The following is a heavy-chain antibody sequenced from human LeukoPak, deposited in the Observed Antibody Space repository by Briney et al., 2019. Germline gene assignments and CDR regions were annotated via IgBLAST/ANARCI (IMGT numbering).Heavy chain of an antibody. J-gene: IGHJ4*02. Sequence: SQTLSLTCTVSGGSISSGGYYWSWIRQHPGKGLEWLGYIYYSGSTYYNPSLKSRVTISVDTSKNQFSLELSSVTAADTAVYYCARGGYSSGWYYFDYWGQGTLVTVSS. V-gene: IGHV4-31*03. CDR1: GGSISSGGYY. D-gene: IGHD6-19*01. CDR3: ARGGYSSGWYYFDY. CDR2: IYYSGST.